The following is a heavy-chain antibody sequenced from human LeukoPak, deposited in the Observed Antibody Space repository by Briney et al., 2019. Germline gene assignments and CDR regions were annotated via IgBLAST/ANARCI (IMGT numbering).Heavy chain of an antibody. CDR1: GFTFSSYG. CDR3: ARGTDNWFDP. CDR2: ISSSSSYI. Sequence: PGGSLRLSCAASGFTFSSYGMHWVRQAPGKGLEWVSSISSSSSYIYYADSVKGRFTISRDNAKNSLYLQMNSLRAEDTAVYYCARGTDNWFDPWGQGTLVTVSS. V-gene: IGHV3-21*01. J-gene: IGHJ5*02. D-gene: IGHD1-1*01.